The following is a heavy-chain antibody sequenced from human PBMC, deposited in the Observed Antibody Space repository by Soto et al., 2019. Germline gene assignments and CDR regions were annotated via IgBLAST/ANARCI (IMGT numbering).Heavy chain of an antibody. CDR2: VYYTGST. CDR3: ATESSGSSPLHFDF. Sequence: QLQLQESGPGLVKPSQTLSLTCSVSGGSVSSGVHYWSWIRQPPGKGLEWIGYVYYTGSTYYNPSLESRVTISLDTSKNQFSRMMNSVTASDAAVYFCATESSGSSPLHFDFWGQGALVTVSS. CDR1: GGSVSSGVHY. J-gene: IGHJ4*02. D-gene: IGHD3-22*01. V-gene: IGHV4-30-4*01.